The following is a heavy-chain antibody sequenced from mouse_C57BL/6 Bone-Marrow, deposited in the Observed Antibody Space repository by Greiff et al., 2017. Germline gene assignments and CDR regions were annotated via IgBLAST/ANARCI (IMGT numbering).Heavy chain of an antibody. CDR2: INPNNGGT. D-gene: IGHD4-1*01. Sequence: EVQLQQSGPELVKPGASVKISCKASGYTFTDYYMNWVKQSHGKSLEWIGDINPNNGGTSYNQKFKGKATLTVDKSSSTAYMELRSLTSEDSAVYYCANWDGAMDYWGQGTSVTVSS. J-gene: IGHJ4*01. CDR3: ANWDGAMDY. V-gene: IGHV1-26*01. CDR1: GYTFTDYY.